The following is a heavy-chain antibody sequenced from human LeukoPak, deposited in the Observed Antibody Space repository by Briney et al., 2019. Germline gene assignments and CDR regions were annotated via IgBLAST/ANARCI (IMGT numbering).Heavy chain of an antibody. CDR3: ARRKAPIDY. CDR2: ISYDGSNK. Sequence: SGGSLRLSCAAFGFTFSSYAMHWVRQAPGKGLEWVAVISYDGSNKYYADSVKGRFTISRDNSKNTLYLQMNSLRAEDTAVYYCARRKAPIDYWGQGTLVTVSS. V-gene: IGHV3-30-3*01. CDR1: GFTFSSYA. J-gene: IGHJ4*02.